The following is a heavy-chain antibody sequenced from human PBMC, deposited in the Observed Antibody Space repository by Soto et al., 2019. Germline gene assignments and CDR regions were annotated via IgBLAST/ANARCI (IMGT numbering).Heavy chain of an antibody. CDR2: IKRKTDGGTA. D-gene: IGHD2-15*01. V-gene: IGHV3-15*07. Sequence: EVQLVESGGGLVKPGGSLRLSCAASGFTFSNAWMNWVRQAPGKGLEWVGRIKRKTDGGTADYAAPVKGRFTISRDDSTPAPYLQTDSLINEDTAVYYCTTQNCGGGSCYSGYYYDGLDVWGQGTRVSVSS. CDR3: TTQNCGGGSCYSGYYYDGLDV. CDR1: GFTFSNAW. J-gene: IGHJ6*02.